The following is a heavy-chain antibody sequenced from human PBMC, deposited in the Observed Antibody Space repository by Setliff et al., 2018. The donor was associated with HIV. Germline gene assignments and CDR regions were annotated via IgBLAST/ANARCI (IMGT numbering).Heavy chain of an antibody. CDR2: ISSSSRSK. Sequence: PGGSLRLSCEASGFTFSTYSMNWVRQAPGKGLEWVSSISSSSRSKYYADSVKGRFTISRDNAKNSLYLQMKSLTAEDTAVYYCARDVSWRVRTYIDYWGQGALVTVSS. CDR1: GFTFSTYS. J-gene: IGHJ4*02. D-gene: IGHD3-3*01. V-gene: IGHV3-21*01. CDR3: ARDVSWRVRTYIDY.